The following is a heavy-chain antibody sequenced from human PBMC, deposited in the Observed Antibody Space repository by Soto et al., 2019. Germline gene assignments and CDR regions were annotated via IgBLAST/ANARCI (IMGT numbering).Heavy chain of an antibody. CDR2: INHSGST. CDR1: GGSFSGYY. Sequence: SETLSLTCAVYGGSFSGYYGSWIRQPPGKGLEWIGEINHSGSTNYNPSLKSRVTISVDTSKTQFSLKLSSVTAADTAVYYCARGLYDYIWGSYRYRGSFDYWGQGTLVTVSS. CDR3: ARGLYDYIWGSYRYRGSFDY. J-gene: IGHJ4*02. V-gene: IGHV4-34*01. D-gene: IGHD3-16*02.